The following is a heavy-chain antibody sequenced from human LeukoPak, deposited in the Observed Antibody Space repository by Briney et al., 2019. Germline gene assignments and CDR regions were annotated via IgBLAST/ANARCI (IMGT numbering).Heavy chain of an antibody. CDR2: IDWDDDK. V-gene: IGHV2-70*11. Sequence: SGPTLVNPTQTLTLTCTFSGFSLSTSGMCVSWIRQPPGKALEWLARIDWDDDKYYSTSLKTRLTISKDTSKNQVVLTMSNMDPVDTATYYCTRMPAAIGLAFDYWGQGTLVTVAS. J-gene: IGHJ4*02. CDR1: GFSLSTSGMC. D-gene: IGHD6-13*01. CDR3: TRMPAAIGLAFDY.